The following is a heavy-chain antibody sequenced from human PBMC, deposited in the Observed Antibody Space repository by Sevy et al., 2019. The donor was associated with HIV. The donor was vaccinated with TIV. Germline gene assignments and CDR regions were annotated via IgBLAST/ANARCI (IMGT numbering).Heavy chain of an antibody. V-gene: IGHV3-30*18. D-gene: IGHD3-9*01. CDR2: ISYDGSNK. CDR1: ALTLSSCG. J-gene: IGHJ6*02. Sequence: GGSLRLSCAASALTLSSCGMHWARQAPGKGLEWVAVISYDGSNKYYAESVKGRFTISRDTSKNTLYLQMNSLRAEDTAVYYCAKDFTGFYGMDVWGQGTTVTVSS. CDR3: AKDFTGFYGMDV.